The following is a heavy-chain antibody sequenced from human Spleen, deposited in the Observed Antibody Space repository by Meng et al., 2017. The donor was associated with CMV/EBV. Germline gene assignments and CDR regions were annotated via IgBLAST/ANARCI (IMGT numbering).Heavy chain of an antibody. J-gene: IGHJ4*02. V-gene: IGHV4-4*02. CDR3: ARIERRRILKYCGSDCSTTDY. D-gene: IGHD2-21*02. CDR2: ISHRGST. Sequence: SNLGNWGPQVPGNGLEWIGEISHRGSTNCNPSLKSRVTISVDKFKNQFSLKLGSVTAADTAVYYCARIERRRILKYCGSDCSTTDYWGQGTLVTVSS. CDR1: SNL.